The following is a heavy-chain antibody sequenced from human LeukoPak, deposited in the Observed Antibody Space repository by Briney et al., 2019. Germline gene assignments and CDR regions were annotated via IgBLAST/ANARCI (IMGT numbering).Heavy chain of an antibody. CDR1: DGSISSYY. CDR2: IYPSGST. Sequence: SETLSLTCTVSDGSISSYYWSWSRQPAGKGLEWIGRIYPSGSTNYNPSLKSRVTMSVDTSKNQFSLELSSVTAADTAVYYCARTSSNSWSYGMDVWGQGTTVTVSS. V-gene: IGHV4-4*07. J-gene: IGHJ6*02. CDR3: ARTSSNSWSYGMDV. D-gene: IGHD6-13*01.